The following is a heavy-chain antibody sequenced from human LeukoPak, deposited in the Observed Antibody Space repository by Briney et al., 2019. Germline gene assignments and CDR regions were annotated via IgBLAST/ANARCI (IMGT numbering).Heavy chain of an antibody. J-gene: IGHJ4*02. D-gene: IGHD3-22*01. Sequence: SVKVSCKASGGTFSSYAISWVRQAPGRGLEWMGGSIPIFGTATYAQKFQGRVTITTDESTSTAYMELSSLRSEDTAVYYCARGGHPYDSSGYSDYWGQGTLVTVSS. V-gene: IGHV1-69*05. CDR3: ARGGHPYDSSGYSDY. CDR1: GGTFSSYA. CDR2: SIPIFGTA.